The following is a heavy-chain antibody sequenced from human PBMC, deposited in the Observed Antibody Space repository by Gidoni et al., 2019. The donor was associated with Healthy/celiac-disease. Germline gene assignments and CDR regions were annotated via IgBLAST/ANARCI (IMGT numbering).Heavy chain of an antibody. Sequence: GWVGRIKSKTDGGTTDYAAPVKGRFTISRDDSKNTLYLQMNSLKTEDTAVYYCTTVYFGCTNGVCYTGSYYYYGMDVWGQGTTVTVSS. J-gene: IGHJ6*02. D-gene: IGHD2-8*01. CDR3: TTVYFGCTNGVCYTGSYYYYGMDV. CDR2: IKSKTDGGTT. V-gene: IGHV3-15*01.